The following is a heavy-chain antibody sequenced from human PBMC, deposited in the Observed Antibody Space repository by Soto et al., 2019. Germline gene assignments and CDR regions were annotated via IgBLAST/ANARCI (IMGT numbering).Heavy chain of an antibody. V-gene: IGHV4-34*01. CDR1: GGSCSAYY. D-gene: IGHD3-9*01. J-gene: IGHJ6*03. CDR2: INHSGRT. CDR3: ARGSLVIRYYYYYMDV. Sequence: PSETLSLTCAVYGGSCSAYYWSWIRQPPGKGLEWIGEINHSGRTNYNPSLKSRVTISVDTSKNQFSLKLSSVTAADTAVYYCARGSLVIRYYYYYMDVWGKGTTVTVSS.